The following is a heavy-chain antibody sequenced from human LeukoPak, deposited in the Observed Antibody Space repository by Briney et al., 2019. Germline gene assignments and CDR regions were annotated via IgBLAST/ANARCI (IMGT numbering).Heavy chain of an antibody. CDR1: GGSISSYY. Sequence: SETLSLTCTVSGGSISSYYWSWIRQPPGKGLEWIGYIYYSGSTNYNPSLKSRVTISVDTSKNQFSLKLSSVTAADTAVYYCARDPPLGWFDPWGQGTLVTVSS. D-gene: IGHD3-16*01. CDR2: IYYSGST. J-gene: IGHJ5*02. V-gene: IGHV4-59*01. CDR3: ARDPPLGWFDP.